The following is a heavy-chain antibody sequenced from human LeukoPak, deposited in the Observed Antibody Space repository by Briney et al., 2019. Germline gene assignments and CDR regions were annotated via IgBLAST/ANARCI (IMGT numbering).Heavy chain of an antibody. V-gene: IGHV4-34*01. CDR1: GGSFNGYY. D-gene: IGHD3-22*01. Sequence: SETLSLTCAVYGGSFNGYYWSWIRQPPGKGLEWIGEINHSGSTNYNPSLKSRVTISVDTSKNQFSLKLSSVTAADTAVYYCARGSGRDDYYDSSGYYYFDYWGQGTLVTVSS. CDR3: ARGSGRDDYYDSSGYYYFDY. CDR2: INHSGST. J-gene: IGHJ4*02.